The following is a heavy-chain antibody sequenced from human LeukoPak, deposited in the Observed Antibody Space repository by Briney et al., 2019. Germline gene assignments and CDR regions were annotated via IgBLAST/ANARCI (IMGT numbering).Heavy chain of an antibody. V-gene: IGHV3-74*01. CDR3: TRASWDLAFDY. CDR1: GFTFSSYG. D-gene: IGHD2-2*01. CDR2: VNADGSAT. J-gene: IGHJ4*02. Sequence: GGSLRLSCAASGFTFSSYGMHWVRQAPGKGLVWVSRVNADGSATHYADSVKGRFTISRNNAENTVHLQMNSLRAEDTAVYYCTRASWDLAFDYWGQGILVSVSS.